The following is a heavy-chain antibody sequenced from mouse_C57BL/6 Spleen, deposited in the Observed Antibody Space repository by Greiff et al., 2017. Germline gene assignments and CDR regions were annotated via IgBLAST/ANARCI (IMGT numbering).Heavy chain of an antibody. CDR2: IRYDGST. CDR3: ARFYYDYDGAY. J-gene: IGHJ3*01. Sequence: ESGPGLVKPSPSLSLTCSVTGYSITSGYYWNWIRQFPGNKLEWMGYIRYDGSTNYNPSLKNRISITRDTSKNQFFLKLNSVTTEDTATYYCARFYYDYDGAYWGQGTLVTVSA. V-gene: IGHV3-6*01. CDR1: GYSITSGYY. D-gene: IGHD2-4*01.